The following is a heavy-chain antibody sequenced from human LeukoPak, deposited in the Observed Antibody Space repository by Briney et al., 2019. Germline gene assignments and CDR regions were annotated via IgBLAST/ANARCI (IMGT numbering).Heavy chain of an antibody. V-gene: IGHV1-2*02. CDR1: GYTFTVYF. Sequence: ASVKVSCKASGYTFTVYFMHWVRQAPGQGLEWMGWISPNSGGTNYAQKFQGRVTMTRDTSISTVYMELSRLTSDDTAVSYCARKKGLSSGLADSFDIWGQGTMLTVSS. CDR2: ISPNSGGT. J-gene: IGHJ3*02. CDR3: ARKKGLSSGLADSFDI. D-gene: IGHD6-19*01.